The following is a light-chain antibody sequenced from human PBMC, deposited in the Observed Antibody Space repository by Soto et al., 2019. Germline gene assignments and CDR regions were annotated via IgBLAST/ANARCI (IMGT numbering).Light chain of an antibody. J-gene: IGLJ1*01. Sequence: QSVLTQPASVSGSPGQSITSSCTGTSSDVGGYNYVSWYQQHPGKAPKLMIYDVSNRPSGVSNRFSGSKSGNTASLTISGLQAEDEADYYCSSYAISSTLFYVFGTGTKVTDL. CDR3: SSYAISSTLFYV. CDR1: SSDVGGYNY. V-gene: IGLV2-14*01. CDR2: DVS.